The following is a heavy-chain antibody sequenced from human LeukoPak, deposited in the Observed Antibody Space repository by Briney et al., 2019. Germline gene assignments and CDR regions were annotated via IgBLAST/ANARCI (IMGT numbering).Heavy chain of an antibody. CDR2: ISASGSSP. V-gene: IGHV3-23*01. CDR1: GFTFNSYA. J-gene: IGHJ4*02. D-gene: IGHD5-12*01. Sequence: GGSLRLSCAASGFTFNSYAMSWVRQAPGKGLEWVSSISASGSSPYYADSVEGRFTISRDNSKNTLYLQMNSLRAEDTAVYYCTRGTVPGLATTYGTYFDSWGQGTLVTVSS. CDR3: TRGTVPGLATTYGTYFDS.